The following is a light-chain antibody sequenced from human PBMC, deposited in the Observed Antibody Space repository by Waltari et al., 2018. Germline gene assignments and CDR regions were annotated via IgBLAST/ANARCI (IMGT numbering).Light chain of an antibody. J-gene: IGKJ4*01. CDR3: MQALQTPLT. CDR2: LGS. CDR1: QRPLHSNGYNY. Sequence: DIVMTQSPLSLPVTPGEPASISCRPRQRPLHSNGYNYLDWYLQKPGQSPQLLIYLGSNRASGVPDRFSGSGSGTDFTLKISRVEAEDVGVYYCMQALQTPLTFGGGTKVEIK. V-gene: IGKV2-28*01.